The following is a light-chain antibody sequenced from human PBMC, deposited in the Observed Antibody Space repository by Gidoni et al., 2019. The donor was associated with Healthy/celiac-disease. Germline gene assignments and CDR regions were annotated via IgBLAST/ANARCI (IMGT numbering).Light chain of an antibody. CDR2: GAA. CDR3: QQYGSTPTWT. Sequence: DIVLPQSPGTLSLSPGERATLSCRASQSVSSSYLAWYQQKPGAAPRLLVYGAASRATGSPDRCSGSGSGTDVTLTISRMEHEDYAVYYCQQYGSTPTWTFGQGTKVEIK. V-gene: IGKV3-20*01. J-gene: IGKJ1*01. CDR1: QSVSSSY.